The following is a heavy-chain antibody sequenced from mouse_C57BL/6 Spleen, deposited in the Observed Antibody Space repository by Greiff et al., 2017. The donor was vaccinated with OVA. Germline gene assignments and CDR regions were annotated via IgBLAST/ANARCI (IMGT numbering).Heavy chain of an antibody. J-gene: IGHJ4*01. V-gene: IGHV1-55*01. D-gene: IGHD1-1*01. CDR3: ARNGGTTVVDAMDY. CDR1: GYTFTSYW. CDR2: IYPGSGST. Sequence: VQLQQPGAELVKPGASVKMSCKASGYTFTSYWITWVKQRPGQGLEWIGDIYPGSGSTNYNEKFKSKATLTVDTSSSTAYMQLSSLTSEDSAVAYCARNGGTTVVDAMDYWGQGTSVTVSS.